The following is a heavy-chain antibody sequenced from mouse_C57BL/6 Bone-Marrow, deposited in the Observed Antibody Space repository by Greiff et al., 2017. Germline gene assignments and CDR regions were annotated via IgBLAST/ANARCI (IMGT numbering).Heavy chain of an antibody. V-gene: IGHV10-1*01. CDR2: IRSKSNNYAT. J-gene: IGHJ1*03. CDR1: GFSFNTYA. CDR3: VRHEDYGSSYDWYFDV. D-gene: IGHD1-1*01. Sequence: EVMLVESGGGLVQPKGSLKLSCAASGFSFNTYAMNWVRQAPGKGLEWVARIRSKSNNYATYYADSVKDRFTISRDDSESMLYLQMNNLKTEDTAMYYCVRHEDYGSSYDWYFDVWGTGTTVTVSS.